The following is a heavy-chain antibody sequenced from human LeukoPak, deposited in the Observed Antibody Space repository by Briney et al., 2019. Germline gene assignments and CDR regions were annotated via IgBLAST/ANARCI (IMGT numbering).Heavy chain of an antibody. D-gene: IGHD6-6*01. Sequence: SETLSLTCTVSGGSISSSSYYWGWIRQPPGKGLEWIGSIYYSGSTYYNPSLKSRVTISVDTSKNQFSLKLSSVTAADTAVYYCANLVRDSFSDYWGQGTLVTVSS. V-gene: IGHV4-39*01. CDR3: ANLVRDSFSDY. CDR2: IYYSGST. CDR1: GGSISSSSYY. J-gene: IGHJ4*02.